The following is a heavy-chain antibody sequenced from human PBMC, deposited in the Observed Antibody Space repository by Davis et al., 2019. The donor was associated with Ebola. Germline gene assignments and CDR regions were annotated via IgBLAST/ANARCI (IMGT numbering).Heavy chain of an antibody. CDR2: IYYTGST. V-gene: IGHV4-59*01. J-gene: IGHJ4*02. D-gene: IGHD1-26*01. Sequence: PLETLSLTCTVSGGSISSYYWSWIRQPPGKGLEWIGYIYYTGSTNYNPSLKSRVTISADTSKNQFSLKLSSVTAADTAVYYCARDANLGGSYCLDYWGQGTLVTVSS. CDR3: ARDANLGGSYCLDY. CDR1: GGSISSYY.